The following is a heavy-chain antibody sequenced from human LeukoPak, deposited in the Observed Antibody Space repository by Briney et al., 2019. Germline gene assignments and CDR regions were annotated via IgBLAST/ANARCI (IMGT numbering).Heavy chain of an antibody. CDR2: ISSNGGST. Sequence: GGSLRLSCAASGFTFSSYAMHWVRQAPGKGLEYVSAISSNGGSTYYANSVKGRFTISRDNSKNTLYLQMGSLRAEDTAVYYCAKTYYYDSSGYYYLGWFDPWGQGTLVTVSS. CDR1: GFTFSSYA. D-gene: IGHD3-22*01. CDR3: AKTYYYDSSGYYYLGWFDP. J-gene: IGHJ5*02. V-gene: IGHV3-64*01.